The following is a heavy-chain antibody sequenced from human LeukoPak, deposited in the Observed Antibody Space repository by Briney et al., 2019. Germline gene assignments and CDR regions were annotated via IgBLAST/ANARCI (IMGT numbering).Heavy chain of an antibody. CDR1: GFTFNSYN. Sequence: GGSLRLSCVASGFTFNSYNMNWVRQAPGKGLEWVSSISSSSSYMYSADSVEGRFTISRDNAKNPLYLHMNSLRVEDTAVYYCVRDRALDYWGQGTLVTVSS. V-gene: IGHV3-21*01. CDR2: ISSSSSYM. J-gene: IGHJ4*02. D-gene: IGHD3-16*02. CDR3: VRDRALDY.